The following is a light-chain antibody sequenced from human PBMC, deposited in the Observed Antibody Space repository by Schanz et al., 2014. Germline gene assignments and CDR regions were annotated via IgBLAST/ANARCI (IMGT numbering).Light chain of an antibody. CDR1: SSDVGGYNY. CDR2: EVN. CDR3: SSYTSSSTI. V-gene: IGLV2-8*01. Sequence: QSALTQPPSASGSPGQSVTISCTGTSSDVGGYNYVSWYQQHPGKAPKLMIYEVNKRPSGVPDRFTGSKSGNTASLTVSGLQAEDEADYYCSSYTSSSTIFGGGTKVTVL. J-gene: IGLJ2*01.